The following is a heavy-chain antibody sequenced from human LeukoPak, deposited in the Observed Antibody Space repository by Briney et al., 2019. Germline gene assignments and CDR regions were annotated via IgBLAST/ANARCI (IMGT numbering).Heavy chain of an antibody. Sequence: PSETLSLTCTVSGGSISSSSYYWGWIRQPPGKGLEWIGSIYYSGSTYYNPSLKSRVTISVDTSKNQFSLKLSPVTAADTAVYYCAGGLNDFWSGYYSKPQLGRKNWFDPWGQGTLVTVSS. CDR3: AGGLNDFWSGYYSKPQLGRKNWFDP. J-gene: IGHJ5*02. CDR1: GGSISSSSYY. D-gene: IGHD3-3*01. V-gene: IGHV4-39*07. CDR2: IYYSGST.